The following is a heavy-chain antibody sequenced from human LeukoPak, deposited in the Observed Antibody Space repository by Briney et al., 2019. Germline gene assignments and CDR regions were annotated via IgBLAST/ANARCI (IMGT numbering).Heavy chain of an antibody. CDR3: ATIKVRGLIITSRVDY. V-gene: IGHV3-30-3*01. CDR2: ISNDGSNE. D-gene: IGHD3-10*01. CDR1: GFTFSSYA. Sequence: GGSLRLSCAASGFTFSSYAIHWVRQAPGKGLEWVAVISNDGSNEYYADSVKGRFTISRDNSKNTLYLQMNSLRAEDTAVYFCATIKVRGLIITSRVDYWGQGTLVTVSS. J-gene: IGHJ4*02.